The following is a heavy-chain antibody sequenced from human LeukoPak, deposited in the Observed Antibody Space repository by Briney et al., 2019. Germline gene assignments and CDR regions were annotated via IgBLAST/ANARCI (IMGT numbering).Heavy chain of an antibody. CDR2: IFYSGNT. CDR3: ARQIAVVEPTDPNWFDS. V-gene: IGHV4-39*07. J-gene: IGHJ5*01. D-gene: IGHD2-21*01. Sequence: SETLSLTCTVSGGSISSSSFYWGWIRQPPGKGLEWIGSIFYSGNTYYTPSLQSRFTMSLDTSKSQFSLSLTSVTAADTAVYYCARQIAVVEPTDPNWFDSWGQGTLVTVSS. CDR1: GGSISSSSFY.